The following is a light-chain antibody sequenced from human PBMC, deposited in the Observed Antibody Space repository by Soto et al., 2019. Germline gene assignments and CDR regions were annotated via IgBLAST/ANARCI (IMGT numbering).Light chain of an antibody. CDR2: GAS. J-gene: IGKJ5*01. Sequence: EIVLTQSPGTLSLSPGERATLSCRASQSVSSSYLAWYQQKPGQAPSLLTSGASSRATGIPDRFSGSGSGTDVTLTISRLEPDEFAVYYCQQYRSSPPCTFGQGTRLEIK. V-gene: IGKV3-20*01. CDR1: QSVSSSY. CDR3: QQYRSSPPCT.